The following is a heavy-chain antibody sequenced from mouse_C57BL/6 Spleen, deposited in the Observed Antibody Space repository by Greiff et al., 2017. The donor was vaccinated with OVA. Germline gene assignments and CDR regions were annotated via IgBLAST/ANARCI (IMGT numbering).Heavy chain of an antibody. Sequence: QVQLQQSGAELVKPGASVKMSCKASGYTFTSYWITWVKQRPGQGLEWIGDIYPGSGSTNYNEKFKSKATLTVDTSSSTAYMQLSSLTSEDSAVYYCARRDDGYSYWYFDVWGTGTTVTVSS. J-gene: IGHJ1*03. CDR2: IYPGSGST. D-gene: IGHD2-3*01. CDR1: GYTFTSYW. V-gene: IGHV1-55*01. CDR3: ARRDDGYSYWYFDV.